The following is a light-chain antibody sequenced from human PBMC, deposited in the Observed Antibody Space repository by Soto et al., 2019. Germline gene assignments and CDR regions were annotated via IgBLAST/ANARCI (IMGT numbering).Light chain of an antibody. CDR1: QSISSY. CDR3: LQHNSYPRT. V-gene: IGKV1-17*01. Sequence: DIQTTQSPSSLSASVGDRVTITCRASQSISSYLNWYQQKPGKAPKLLIYAASSLQSGVPPRFSGSGSGTEFTLTISSLQPEDFATYYCLQHNSYPRTFGQGTKVDI. CDR2: AAS. J-gene: IGKJ1*01.